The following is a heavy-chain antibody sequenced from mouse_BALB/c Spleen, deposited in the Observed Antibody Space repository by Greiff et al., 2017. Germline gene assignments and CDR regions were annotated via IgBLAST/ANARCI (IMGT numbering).Heavy chain of an antibody. J-gene: IGHJ2*01. D-gene: IGHD1-2*01. CDR3: TRNYGYNY. CDR1: GFTFSSYT. Sequence: EVKVVESGGGLVKPGGSLKLSCAASGFTFSSYTMSWVRQTPEKRLEWVATISSGGSYTYYPDSVKGRFTISRDNAKNTLYLQMSSLKSEDTAMYYCTRNYGYNYWGKGTTLTVSS. CDR2: ISSGGSYT. V-gene: IGHV5-6-4*01.